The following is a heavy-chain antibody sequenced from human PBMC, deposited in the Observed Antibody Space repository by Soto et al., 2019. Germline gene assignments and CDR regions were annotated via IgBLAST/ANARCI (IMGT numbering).Heavy chain of an antibody. Sequence: QVQLVQSGAEVKKPGSSVKVSCKASGGTFSSYTISWVRQAPGQGLEWMGRIIPILGIANYAQKFQGRVTITADKSTSTAYMELSSLRSEDTAVYYCARGSMVRGVITAVGNGMDVWGQGTTVTVSS. V-gene: IGHV1-69*02. CDR1: GGTFSSYT. D-gene: IGHD3-10*01. J-gene: IGHJ6*02. CDR2: IIPILGIA. CDR3: ARGSMVRGVITAVGNGMDV.